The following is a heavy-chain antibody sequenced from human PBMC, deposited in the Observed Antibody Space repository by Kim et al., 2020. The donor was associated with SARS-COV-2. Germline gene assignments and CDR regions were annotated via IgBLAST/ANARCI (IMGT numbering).Heavy chain of an antibody. CDR1: GGTFSSYA. D-gene: IGHD1-26*01. CDR2: IIPIFGTA. CDR3: ARHGHPSEWDNWFDP. J-gene: IGHJ5*02. V-gene: IGHV1-69*13. Sequence: SVKVSCKASGGTFSSYAISWVRQAPGQGLEWMGGIIPIFGTANYAQKFQGRVTITADESTSTAYMELSSLRSEDTAVYYCARHGHPSEWDNWFDPWGQGTLVTVSS.